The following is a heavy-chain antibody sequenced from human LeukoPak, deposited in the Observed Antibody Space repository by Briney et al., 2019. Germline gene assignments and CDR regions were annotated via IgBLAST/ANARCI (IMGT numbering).Heavy chain of an antibody. V-gene: IGHV1-18*01. Sequence: ASVKVSCKASGYTFTGYGISWVRQAPGQGLEWMGWISAYNGNTNYAQKLQGRVTMTTDTSTSTAYMELRSLRSDDTAVYYCARDPPPLVYYDSSGYYAPFDYWGQGTLVTVSS. CDR2: ISAYNGNT. D-gene: IGHD3-22*01. J-gene: IGHJ4*02. CDR1: GYTFTGYG. CDR3: ARDPPPLVYYDSSGYYAPFDY.